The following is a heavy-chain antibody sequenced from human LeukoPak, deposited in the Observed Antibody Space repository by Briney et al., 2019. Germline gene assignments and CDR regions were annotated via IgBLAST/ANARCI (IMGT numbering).Heavy chain of an antibody. J-gene: IGHJ6*02. D-gene: IGHD3-10*01. CDR2: ISCDGSNK. V-gene: IGHV3-30*03. CDR1: GFTLSSYG. Sequence: GGSLRLSCVASGFTLSSYGMHWVRQAPGKGLEWVAVISCDGSNKYYADSVKGRFTISRDNSKNTLYLQMNSLRAEDTAVYYCARPPVGFGEGYYYYYYGMDVWGQGTTVTVSS. CDR3: ARPPVGFGEGYYYYYYGMDV.